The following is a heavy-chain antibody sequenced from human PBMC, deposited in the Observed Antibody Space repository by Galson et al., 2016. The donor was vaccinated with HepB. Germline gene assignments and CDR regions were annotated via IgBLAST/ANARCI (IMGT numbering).Heavy chain of an antibody. V-gene: IGHV1-8*01. J-gene: IGHJ6*04. Sequence: SVKVSCKASGYTFTNYEINWVRQATGQGLEWMGWMNPNSGNTGYAQKFQGRVTMTRNTSISTAYMELSSLRSGDTAVYYCARNSSGFEDRNYYYGLDVWGKGTTVTVSS. D-gene: IGHD6-19*01. CDR3: ARNSSGFEDRNYYYGLDV. CDR1: GYTFTNYE. CDR2: MNPNSGNT.